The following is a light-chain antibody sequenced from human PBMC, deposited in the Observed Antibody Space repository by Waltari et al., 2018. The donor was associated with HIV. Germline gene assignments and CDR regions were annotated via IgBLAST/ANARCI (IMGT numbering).Light chain of an antibody. CDR1: NIGTKS. CDR2: YNS. V-gene: IGLV3-21*04. Sequence: SYVLTQPPSVSVAPGKTATITCGGNNIGTKSVHWYQQRPGQAPVLVIYYNSDRPSGIPERFYGSNSGNTATLTISRAEAGDEADYYCHVWDGSDYVSGVFGGGTKVTVL. CDR3: HVWDGSDYVSGV. J-gene: IGLJ3*02.